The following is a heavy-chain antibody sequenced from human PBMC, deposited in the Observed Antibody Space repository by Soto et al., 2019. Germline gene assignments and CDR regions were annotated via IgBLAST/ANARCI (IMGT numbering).Heavy chain of an antibody. J-gene: IGHJ4*02. Sequence: VKVSCKASGVTVSSYAISWVRQAPGQGLEWMGGIIPIFGTANYAQKFRGRVTITADESTSTAYMELSSLRSEDTAVYYCARDSSSSMHFDYWGQGTLVTVSS. CDR1: GVTVSSYA. CDR3: ARDSSSSMHFDY. V-gene: IGHV1-69*01. CDR2: IIPIFGTA. D-gene: IGHD6-6*01.